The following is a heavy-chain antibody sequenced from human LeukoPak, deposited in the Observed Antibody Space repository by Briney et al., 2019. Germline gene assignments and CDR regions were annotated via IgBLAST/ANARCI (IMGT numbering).Heavy chain of an antibody. Sequence: SETLSLTCTVSGGSISNYYWSWIRQHPGKGLEWIGYIYYSGSTYYNPSLKSRVTISVDTSKNQFSLKLSSVTAADTAVYYCASGAPNRGYGTFDYWGQGTLVTVSS. D-gene: IGHD5-12*01. CDR2: IYYSGST. CDR3: ASGAPNRGYGTFDY. V-gene: IGHV4-31*03. CDR1: GGSISNYY. J-gene: IGHJ4*02.